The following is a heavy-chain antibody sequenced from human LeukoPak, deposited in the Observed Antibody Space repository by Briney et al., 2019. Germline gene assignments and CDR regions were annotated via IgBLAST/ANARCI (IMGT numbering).Heavy chain of an antibody. V-gene: IGHV3-48*01. D-gene: IGHD4-17*01. J-gene: IGHJ4*02. CDR1: GFTFTSYS. CDR2: ISSSSSTI. Sequence: GGSLRLSCAASGFTFTSYSMNWVRQAPGKGLEWVSYISSSSSTIYYADSVKGRFTISRDNAENSLYLQMNSLRAEDTAVCYCARDRFGDYSFDYWGQGTLVTVSS. CDR3: ARDRFGDYSFDY.